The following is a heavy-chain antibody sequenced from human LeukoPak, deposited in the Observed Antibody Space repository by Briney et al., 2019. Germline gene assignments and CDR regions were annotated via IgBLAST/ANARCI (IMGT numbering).Heavy chain of an antibody. CDR2: INHSGST. V-gene: IGHV4-30-2*01. J-gene: IGHJ6*03. CDR1: GGSISSGGYY. Sequence: PSQTLSLTCTVSGGSISSGGYYWSWIRQPPGKGLEWIGYINHSGSTYYNPSLKSRVSISADRSKNQFSLKLSSVSAADTAVYYCARRPTLAAGHYYYMDVWGKGTTVTVSS. CDR3: ARRPTLAAGHYYYMDV.